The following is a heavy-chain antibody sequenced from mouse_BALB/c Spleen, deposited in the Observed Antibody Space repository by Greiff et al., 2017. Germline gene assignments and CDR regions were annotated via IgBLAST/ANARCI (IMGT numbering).Heavy chain of an antibody. CDR1: GFTFSSYA. CDR3: ARHWDGYWYFDV. V-gene: IGHV5-9-3*01. Sequence: EVMLVESGGGLVKPGGSLKLSCAASGFTFSSYAMSWVRQTPEKRLEWVATISSGGSYTYYPDSVKGRFTISRDNAKNTLYLQMSSLRSEDTAMYYCARHWDGYWYFDVWGAGTTVTVSS. CDR2: ISSGGSYT. D-gene: IGHD2-3*01. J-gene: IGHJ1*01.